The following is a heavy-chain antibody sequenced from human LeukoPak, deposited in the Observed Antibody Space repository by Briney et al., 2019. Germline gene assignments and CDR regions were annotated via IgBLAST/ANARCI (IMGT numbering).Heavy chain of an antibody. CDR1: GFTFSSYG. J-gene: IGHJ4*02. D-gene: IGHD5-18*01. V-gene: IGHV3-33*06. CDR3: AKALIPRDTAMVKGY. CDR2: IWYDGSSK. Sequence: GESLKISCAASGFTFSSYGMHWVRQAPGKGLEWGAVIWYDGSSKHYTDSVKGRFTISRDNSKNTLYLQMNSLRAEDTAVYYCAKALIPRDTAMVKGYWGQGTLVTVSS.